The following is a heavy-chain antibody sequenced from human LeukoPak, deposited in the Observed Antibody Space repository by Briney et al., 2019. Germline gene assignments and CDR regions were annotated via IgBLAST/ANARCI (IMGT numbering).Heavy chain of an antibody. V-gene: IGHV5-51*01. Sequence: GESLQISCKGSGYSFTSYWIGWVRQMPGKGLEWMGIIYPGDSDTRYSPSFQGQVTISADKSISTAYLQWSSLKASDTAMYYCARNRRTWYYYDSSGYRAFDIWGQGTMVTVSS. CDR1: GYSFTSYW. D-gene: IGHD3-22*01. J-gene: IGHJ3*02. CDR3: ARNRRTWYYYDSSGYRAFDI. CDR2: IYPGDSDT.